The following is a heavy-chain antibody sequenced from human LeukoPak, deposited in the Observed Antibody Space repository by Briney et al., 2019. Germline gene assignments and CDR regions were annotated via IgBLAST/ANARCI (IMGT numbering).Heavy chain of an antibody. Sequence: PVGSLRLSCAASGFTFSSYAMHWVRQAPGKGLEWVAVISYDGSNKYYADSVKGRFTISRDNSKNTLYLQMNCLRAEDTAVYYCARSRDGYNLYYWGQGALVTVSS. CDR3: ARSRDGYNLYY. J-gene: IGHJ4*02. V-gene: IGHV3-30-3*01. CDR1: GFTFSSYA. D-gene: IGHD5-24*01. CDR2: ISYDGSNK.